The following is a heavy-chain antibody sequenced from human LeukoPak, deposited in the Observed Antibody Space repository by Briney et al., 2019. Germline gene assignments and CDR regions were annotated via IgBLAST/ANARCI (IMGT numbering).Heavy chain of an antibody. V-gene: IGHV3-48*03. J-gene: IGHJ4*02. CDR1: GFTFSSYE. Sequence: GGSLRLSCAASGFTFSSYEMNWVRQAPGKGLEWVSYISSSGSTIYYADSVKGRFTISRDNAKNSLYLQMNSLRAEDTAVYYCAKFWVSGYSSGWHYFDYWGQGTLVTVSS. D-gene: IGHD6-19*01. CDR3: AKFWVSGYSSGWHYFDY. CDR2: ISSSGSTI.